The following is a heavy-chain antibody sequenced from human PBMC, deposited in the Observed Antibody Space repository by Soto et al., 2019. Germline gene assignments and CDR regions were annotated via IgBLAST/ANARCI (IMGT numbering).Heavy chain of an antibody. Sequence: GESLKISCQGSGYSFTSNWIGWVRQMPGKGLEWMGIINPADSDIKYSPSFQGQVTISADKSISTAYLQWSSLKASDTAMYYCARLYSGYYYYYGMDVWGQGTTVTVSS. V-gene: IGHV5-51*01. D-gene: IGHD5-12*01. J-gene: IGHJ6*02. CDR2: INPADSDI. CDR3: ARLYSGYYYYYGMDV. CDR1: GYSFTSNW.